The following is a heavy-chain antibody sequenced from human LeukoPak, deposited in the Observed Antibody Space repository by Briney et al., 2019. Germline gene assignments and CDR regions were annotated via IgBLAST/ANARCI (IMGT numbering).Heavy chain of an antibody. J-gene: IGHJ4*02. CDR1: GYPFSSYA. CDR2: ISGSGGST. CDR3: AKREEYSSS. D-gene: IGHD6-6*01. V-gene: IGHV3-23*01. Sequence: GGSLRLPCAASGYPFSSYAMSWVREAPGKGLEWVSAISGSGGSTYYADSVKGRFTISRDNSKNTLYLQMNSLRAEDTAVYYCAKREEYSSSWGQGTLVTVSS.